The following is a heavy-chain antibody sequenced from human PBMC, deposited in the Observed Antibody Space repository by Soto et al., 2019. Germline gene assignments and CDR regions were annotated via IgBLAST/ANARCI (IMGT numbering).Heavy chain of an antibody. Sequence: SETLSLTCTVSGGSISSGGYYWSWIRQHPGKGLEWIGYIYYSGSTYYNPSLKSRVTISVDTSKNQFSLKLSSVTAADTAVCYCARGSSLAEWSQLDAFDIWGQGTMVTVSS. V-gene: IGHV4-31*03. J-gene: IGHJ3*02. D-gene: IGHD3-3*01. CDR3: ARGSSLAEWSQLDAFDI. CDR1: GGSISSGGYY. CDR2: IYYSGST.